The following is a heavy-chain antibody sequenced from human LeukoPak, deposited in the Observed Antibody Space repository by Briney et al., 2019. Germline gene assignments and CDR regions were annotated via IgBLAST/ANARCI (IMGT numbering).Heavy chain of an antibody. D-gene: IGHD3-22*01. Sequence: GGSLRLSCAASGFTFDDYAMHWVRQAPGKGLEWVSGISWNSGSIGYADSVKGRFTTSRDNAKNSLYLQMNSLRAEDTALYYCAKDFLSGYDSSGYYYDYWGQGTLVTVSS. CDR3: AKDFLSGYDSSGYYYDY. CDR1: GFTFDDYA. V-gene: IGHV3-9*01. J-gene: IGHJ4*02. CDR2: ISWNSGSI.